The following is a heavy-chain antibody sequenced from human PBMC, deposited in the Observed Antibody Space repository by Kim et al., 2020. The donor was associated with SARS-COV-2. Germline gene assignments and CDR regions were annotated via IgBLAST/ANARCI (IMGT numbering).Heavy chain of an antibody. CDR3: ARDPHCSSTSCPMGY. D-gene: IGHD2-2*01. Sequence: ASVKVSCKASGYTFTSYGISWVRQAPGQGLEWMGWISAYNGNTNYAQKLQGRVTMTTDTSTSTAYMELRSLRSDDTAVYYCARDPHCSSTSCPMGYWGQGTLVTVSS. CDR2: ISAYNGNT. CDR1: GYTFTSYG. V-gene: IGHV1-18*01. J-gene: IGHJ4*02.